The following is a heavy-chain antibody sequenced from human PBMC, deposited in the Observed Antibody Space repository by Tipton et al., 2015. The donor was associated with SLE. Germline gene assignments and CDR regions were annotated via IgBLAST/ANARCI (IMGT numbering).Heavy chain of an antibody. CDR2: IRYDGSNK. D-gene: IGHD5-12*01. CDR3: AKARVPESLAHYYYGVDV. Sequence: GSLRLSCAASGFTFSNYGIHWVRQAPGKGLEWVAFIRYDGSNKYYADSVKGRFTISRDSSKNTLYLQMNSLRAEDTAVYYCAKARVPESLAHYYYGVDVWGQGTTVTVSS. CDR1: GFTFSNYG. V-gene: IGHV3-30*02. J-gene: IGHJ6*02.